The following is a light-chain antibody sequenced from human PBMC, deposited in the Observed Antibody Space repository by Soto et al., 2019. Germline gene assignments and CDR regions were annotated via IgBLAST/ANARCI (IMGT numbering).Light chain of an antibody. CDR3: CSYTGISTHV. Sequence: QSALSQPASVSGSPGQSITISCTGTSSDVGAYNFVSWYQRHPGKAPKLIIFEVSYRPSGVSNRFSGSKSANRASLTISGLQAEDEADYYCCSYTGISTHVFGTGTKVTVL. V-gene: IGLV2-14*01. CDR2: EVS. J-gene: IGLJ1*01. CDR1: SSDVGAYNF.